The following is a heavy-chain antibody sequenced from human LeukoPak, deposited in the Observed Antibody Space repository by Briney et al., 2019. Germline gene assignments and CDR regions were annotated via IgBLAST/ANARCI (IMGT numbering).Heavy chain of an antibody. CDR2: IWYDGSNK. CDR3: ARSGYSSSWYGY. Sequence: GGSLRLSCAASGFTFSNYGMHWVRQAPGKGLEWVAAIWYDGSNKYYGDSVKGRFTISRDNSKNTLYLQMNSLRAEDTAAYYCARSGYSSSWYGYWGQGTLVTVSS. D-gene: IGHD6-13*01. V-gene: IGHV3-33*01. J-gene: IGHJ4*02. CDR1: GFTFSNYG.